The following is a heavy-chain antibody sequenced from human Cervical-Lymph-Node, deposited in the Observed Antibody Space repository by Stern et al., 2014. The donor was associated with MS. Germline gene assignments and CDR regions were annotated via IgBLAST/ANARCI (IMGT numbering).Heavy chain of an antibody. CDR1: GGTFNRYA. J-gene: IGHJ4*02. D-gene: IGHD3-22*01. V-gene: IGHV1-69*01. Sequence: VQLVESGAEVKKPGSSVKVSCKASGGTFNRYAISWVRQAPGQGLEWMGGGITSFGTANYAQKFQGRGTITADESTSTAYMEVSSLRSEDTAVYYCARGPDHTGGYYYAYWGQGTLVTVSS. CDR2: GITSFGTA. CDR3: ARGPDHTGGYYYAY.